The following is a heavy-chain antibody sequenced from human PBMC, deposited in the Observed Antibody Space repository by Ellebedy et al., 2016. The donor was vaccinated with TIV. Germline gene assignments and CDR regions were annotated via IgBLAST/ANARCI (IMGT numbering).Heavy chain of an antibody. Sequence: ASVKVSCKASGYTFTSYGISWVRQAPGQGLEWMGWISAYNGNTNYAQKLQGRVTMTTDTSTSTAYMELRSLRSDDTAVYYCALDNSGYFYVSWFDPWGQGTLVSVSS. J-gene: IGHJ5*02. CDR1: GYTFTSYG. CDR2: ISAYNGNT. V-gene: IGHV1-18*01. D-gene: IGHD3-22*01. CDR3: ALDNSGYFYVSWFDP.